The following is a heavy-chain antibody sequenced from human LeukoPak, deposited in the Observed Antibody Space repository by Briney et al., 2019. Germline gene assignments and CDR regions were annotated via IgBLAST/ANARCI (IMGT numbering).Heavy chain of an antibody. CDR1: GGSISGYY. Sequence: SETLSLTCTASGGSISGYYWSWIRQPPGKGLEWIGYIYYSGSTNYNPSLKSRVTISVDTSKNQFSLKLSSVTAADTAVYYCARDRHSSSARFDPWGQGTLVTVSS. V-gene: IGHV4-59*01. CDR2: IYYSGST. J-gene: IGHJ5*02. CDR3: ARDRHSSSARFDP. D-gene: IGHD6-13*01.